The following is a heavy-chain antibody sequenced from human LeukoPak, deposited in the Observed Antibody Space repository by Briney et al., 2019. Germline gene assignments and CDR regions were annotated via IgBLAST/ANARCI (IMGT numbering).Heavy chain of an antibody. Sequence: GASVKVSCKASGYTFTDYYFHWVRQVPGQGLEWMGIINPSGGSTNYAQKFQGRVTMSGDTSTTTVYMELSSLRSEDTAVYYCARVGGYYYYMDVWGKGTTVTVSS. CDR2: INPSGGST. J-gene: IGHJ6*03. CDR1: GYTFTDYY. CDR3: ARVGGYYYYMDV. D-gene: IGHD3-16*01. V-gene: IGHV1-46*01.